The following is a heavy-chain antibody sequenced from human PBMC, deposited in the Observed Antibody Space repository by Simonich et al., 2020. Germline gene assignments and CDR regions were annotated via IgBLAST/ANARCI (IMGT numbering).Heavy chain of an antibody. D-gene: IGHD1-26*01. Sequence: EVQLVESGGGLVQPGGSLRLSCAASGFTFSSYDMPWVRQATENGLELFPASGTAGDIYYPGSVKGRFTISRENAKNSLYLQMNSLRAGDTAVYHCARGGYSGSYNWFDPWGQGTLVTVSS. V-gene: IGHV3-13*01. CDR3: ARGGYSGSYNWFDP. J-gene: IGHJ5*02. CDR2: SGTAGDI. CDR1: GFTFSSYD.